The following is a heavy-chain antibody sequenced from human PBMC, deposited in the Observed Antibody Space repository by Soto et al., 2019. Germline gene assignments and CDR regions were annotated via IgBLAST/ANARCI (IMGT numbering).Heavy chain of an antibody. D-gene: IGHD3-10*01. CDR1: GFTFSSYA. CDR3: AKSPVGYYYGSGSDYYMDV. J-gene: IGHJ6*03. Sequence: GGSLRLSCAASGFTFSSYAMSWVRQAPGKGLEWVSAISGSGGSTYYADSVKGRFTISRDNSKNTLCLQMNSLRAEDTAVYYCAKSPVGYYYGSGSDYYMDVWGKGTTVTVSS. CDR2: ISGSGGST. V-gene: IGHV3-23*01.